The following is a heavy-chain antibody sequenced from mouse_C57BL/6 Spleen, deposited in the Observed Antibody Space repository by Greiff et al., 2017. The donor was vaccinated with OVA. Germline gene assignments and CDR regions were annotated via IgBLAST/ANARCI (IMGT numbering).Heavy chain of an antibody. V-gene: IGHV14-4*01. CDR1: GFTITDDY. Sequence: VQLQQSGAELVRPGASVKLSCTASGFTITDDYMHWVKQRPEQGLEWIGWIDPENGDTEYASKFKGKATITADTSSNTAYLQLSSLTSEDTAVYYGTANRSYGSSYGWYFDVWGTGTTVTVSS. CDR2: IDPENGDT. J-gene: IGHJ1*03. D-gene: IGHD1-1*01. CDR3: TANRSYGSSYGWYFDV.